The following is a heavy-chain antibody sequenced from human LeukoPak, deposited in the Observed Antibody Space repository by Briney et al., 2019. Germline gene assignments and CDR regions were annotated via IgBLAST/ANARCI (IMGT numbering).Heavy chain of an antibody. Sequence: ASVKVSCKASGYTFTSYGISWVRQAPGQGLEWMGWISAYNGNTNYAQKHQGRVTMTTDTSTSTAYMELRSLRSDDTAVYYCARGSGFYGSYYFDYWGQGTLVTVSS. CDR3: ARGSGFYGSYYFDY. D-gene: IGHD2/OR15-2a*01. J-gene: IGHJ4*02. V-gene: IGHV1-18*01. CDR2: ISAYNGNT. CDR1: GYTFTSYG.